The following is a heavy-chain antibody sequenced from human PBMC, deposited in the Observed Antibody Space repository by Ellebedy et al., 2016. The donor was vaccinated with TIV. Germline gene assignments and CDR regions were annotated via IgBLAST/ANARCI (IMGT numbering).Heavy chain of an antibody. D-gene: IGHD1-14*01. Sequence: LRLXCTVSGASINTNDYYWSWIRQHPGKGLEWIGYIYYSGSTYYDPSLESRVTISLDTSKNQFSLKLSSVTAADTAIYFCARAGLITGNDYWGQGTLVTVSS. CDR1: GASINTNDYY. V-gene: IGHV4-31*03. J-gene: IGHJ4*02. CDR3: ARAGLITGNDY. CDR2: IYYSGST.